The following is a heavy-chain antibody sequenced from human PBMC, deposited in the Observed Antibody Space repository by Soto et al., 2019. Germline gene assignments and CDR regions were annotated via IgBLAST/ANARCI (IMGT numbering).Heavy chain of an antibody. D-gene: IGHD3-3*01. J-gene: IGHJ4*02. Sequence: PXESLKISCKCSVYGFTSYGISWVRRIAGKCLEWMGRIDPSDSYTNYIPSFQVHVTISADKSSSTAYLQWSSLKASDTAMYYCARRVGYDFWSGYLGSDYWGQGTLVTVSS. V-gene: IGHV5-10-1*01. CDR2: IDPSDSYT. CDR3: ARRVGYDFWSGYLGSDY. CDR1: VYGFTSYG.